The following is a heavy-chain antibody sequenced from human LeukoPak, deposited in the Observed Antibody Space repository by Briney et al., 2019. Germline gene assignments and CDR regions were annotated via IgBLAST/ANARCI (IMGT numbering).Heavy chain of an antibody. CDR2: MNPNSGNT. D-gene: IGHD2-2*01. CDR1: GYTFTSYD. V-gene: IGHV1-8*03. J-gene: IGHJ4*02. Sequence: ASVKLFCKASGYTFTSYDINWVRQPTGQGLEWMGWMNPNSGNTGYAQKFQRRVTITRNTSISTAYMKLSTVNSEDTAVYYCAIASFSVVAAAPSRGGTFDYWGQGTLVTVSS. CDR3: AIASFSVVAAAPSRGGTFDY.